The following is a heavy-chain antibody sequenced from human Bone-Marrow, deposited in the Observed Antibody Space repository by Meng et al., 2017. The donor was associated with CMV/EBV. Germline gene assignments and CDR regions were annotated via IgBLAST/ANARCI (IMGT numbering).Heavy chain of an antibody. CDR3: ARDADSSGWYDLDY. CDR1: GFTFSPYW. V-gene: IGHV3-74*01. CDR2: ISSDGSST. D-gene: IGHD6-19*01. Sequence: SGFTFSPYWMHWVRQAPGKGLVWLSRISSDGSSTTYADSVKGRFTISRDNAKNTLYLQMDGLRAEDTAVYYCARDADSSGWYDLDYWGQGTLVTVSS. J-gene: IGHJ4*02.